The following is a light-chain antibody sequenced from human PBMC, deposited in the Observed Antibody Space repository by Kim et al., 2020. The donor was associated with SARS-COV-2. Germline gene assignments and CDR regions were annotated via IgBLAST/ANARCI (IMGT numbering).Light chain of an antibody. J-gene: IGLJ3*02. CDR1: SIGPKS. Sequence: VALGQPARITCGESSIGPKSVHWYQQKPGQAPVLVIYRDRNRPSGIPERFSGSNSGNTATLTISRAQAGDEADYYCHVWDSNTAVFGGGTQLTVL. V-gene: IGLV3-9*01. CDR2: RDR. CDR3: HVWDSNTAV.